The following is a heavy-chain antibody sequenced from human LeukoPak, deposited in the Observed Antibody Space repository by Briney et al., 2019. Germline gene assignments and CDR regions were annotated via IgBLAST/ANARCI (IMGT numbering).Heavy chain of an antibody. Sequence: ASVKVTCKASGYTFTSYDINWVRQATGQGLEWMGWMNPNSGNTGYAQKSQGRVTMTRNTSISTAYMELSSLRSEDTAVYYCARGREFIAAAVTDYYYGMDVWGQGTTVTVSS. J-gene: IGHJ6*02. CDR2: MNPNSGNT. CDR3: ARGREFIAAAVTDYYYGMDV. CDR1: GYTFTSYD. D-gene: IGHD6-13*01. V-gene: IGHV1-8*01.